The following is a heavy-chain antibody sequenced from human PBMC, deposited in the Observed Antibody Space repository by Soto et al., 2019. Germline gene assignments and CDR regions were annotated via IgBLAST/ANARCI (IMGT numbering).Heavy chain of an antibody. D-gene: IGHD6-13*01. CDR3: ARHEGQSWDDAFDI. Sequence: SETLSLTCTVSGGSISSYYLSWIRQPPGKGLEWIGYIYYSGSTNYNPSLKSRVTISVDTSKNQFSLKLSSVTAADTAVYYRARHEGQSWDDAFDIWGQGTMVTVSS. J-gene: IGHJ3*02. CDR1: GGSISSYY. V-gene: IGHV4-59*08. CDR2: IYYSGST.